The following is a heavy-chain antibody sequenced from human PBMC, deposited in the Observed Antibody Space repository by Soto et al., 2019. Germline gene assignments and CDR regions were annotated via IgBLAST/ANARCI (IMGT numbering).Heavy chain of an antibody. J-gene: IGHJ4*02. D-gene: IGHD3-10*01. CDR2: ITWDGART. Sequence: VQLVESGGVVAQPGGSLRLSCAASGFTFDDYPMHWVRQVPGKGLEWVSHITWDGARTYYAESVGGRFTISRDNTKKIQYLEMSRRRTEDTALYYCVKGGNRGSGVDYWGQGTLVTVSS. CDR1: GFTFDDYP. CDR3: VKGGNRGSGVDY. V-gene: IGHV3-43*01.